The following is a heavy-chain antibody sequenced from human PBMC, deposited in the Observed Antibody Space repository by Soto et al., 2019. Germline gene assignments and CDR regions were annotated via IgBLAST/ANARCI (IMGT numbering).Heavy chain of an antibody. CDR2: IYYSGST. Sequence: PSETLSLTCAVSGYSISSSNWWGLIRQPPGKGLEWIGYIYYSGSTYYNPSLKSRVTMSVDTSKNQFSLKLSSVTAVDTAVYYCARSTYYDFWSGYYSYYYYMDVWGKGTTVTVS. J-gene: IGHJ6*03. V-gene: IGHV4-28*01. D-gene: IGHD3-3*01. CDR1: GYSISSSNW. CDR3: ARSTYYDFWSGYYSYYYYMDV.